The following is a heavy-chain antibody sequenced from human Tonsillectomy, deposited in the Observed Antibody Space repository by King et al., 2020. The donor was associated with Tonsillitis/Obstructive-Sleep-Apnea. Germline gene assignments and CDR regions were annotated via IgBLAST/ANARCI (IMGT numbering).Heavy chain of an antibody. CDR2: ILYDGGNK. CDR1: GFTFSSYA. V-gene: IGHV3-30*01. CDR3: AREGGYCSGGSCYSHAFDI. J-gene: IGHJ3*02. Sequence: VQLVESGGGVVQPGRSLRLSCAASGFTFSSYAMHWVRQAPGKGLEWVAVILYDGGNKYYADSVKGRFTSSRDNSKDTLYLQMNSLRAEDTVVYYCAREGGYCSGGSCYSHAFDIWGQGTMVTVSS. D-gene: IGHD2-15*01.